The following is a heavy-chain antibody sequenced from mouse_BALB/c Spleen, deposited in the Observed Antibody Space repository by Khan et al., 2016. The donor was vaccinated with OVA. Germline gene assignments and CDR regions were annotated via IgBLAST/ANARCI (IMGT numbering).Heavy chain of an antibody. CDR1: GYIFTDYN. Sequence: QIQLVQSGAELARPGASVKLSCKASGYIFTDYNINWMRQRTGQGLEWIGEIYPGSDNTYYNERFKGKATLTVDKSSSTAYMHLSSLTSEDSAVYFCTREWAAWFPYGGQGTLVTVPA. CDR2: IYPGSDNT. J-gene: IGHJ3*01. V-gene: IGHV1-77*01. CDR3: TREWAAWFPY.